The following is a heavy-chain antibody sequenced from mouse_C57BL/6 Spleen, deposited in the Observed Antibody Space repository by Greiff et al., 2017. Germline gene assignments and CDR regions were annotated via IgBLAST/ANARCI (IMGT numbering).Heavy chain of an antibody. J-gene: IGHJ4*01. CDR3: ARGRGSRENYYAMDY. CDR2: IDPSDSYT. CDR1: GYTFTSYW. D-gene: IGHD1-1*01. Sequence: QVQLQQPGAELVRPGTSVKLSCKASGYTFTSYWMHWVKQRPGQGLEWIGVIDPSDSYTNYNQKFKGKATLTVDTSSSTAYMQLSSLTSEDSAVYDCARGRGSRENYYAMDYWGQGTSVTVSS. V-gene: IGHV1-59*01.